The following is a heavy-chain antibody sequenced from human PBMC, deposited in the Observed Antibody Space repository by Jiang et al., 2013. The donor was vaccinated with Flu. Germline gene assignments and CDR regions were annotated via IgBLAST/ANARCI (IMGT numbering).Heavy chain of an antibody. CDR2: INAGNGNT. CDR1: GYTFTSYA. CDR3: ARDTTMIVGDGMDV. Sequence: GAEVKKPGASVKVSCKASGYTFTSYAMHWVRQAPGQRLEWMGWINAGNGNTKYSQKFQGRVTITRDTSASTAYMELSSLRSEDTAVYYCARDTTMIVGDGMDVWGQGTTVTVSS. J-gene: IGHJ6*02. D-gene: IGHD3-22*01. V-gene: IGHV1-3*01.